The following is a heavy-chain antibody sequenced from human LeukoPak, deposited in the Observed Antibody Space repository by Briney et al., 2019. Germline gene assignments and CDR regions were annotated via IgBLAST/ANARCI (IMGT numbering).Heavy chain of an antibody. V-gene: IGHV4-39*01. Sequence: SETLSLTCTVSGGSISSSSYYWGWIRQPPGKGLEWIGSIYYSGSTYYNPSLKSRVTISVDTSKNQFSLKLSSVTAADTAVYYCARHIDRPMGVDVWGQGTTVTVSS. D-gene: IGHD2-15*01. J-gene: IGHJ6*02. CDR2: IYYSGST. CDR1: GGSISSSSYY. CDR3: ARHIDRPMGVDV.